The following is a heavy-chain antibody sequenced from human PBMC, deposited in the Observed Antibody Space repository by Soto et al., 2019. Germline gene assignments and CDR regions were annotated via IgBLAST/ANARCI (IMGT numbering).Heavy chain of an antibody. CDR1: GYTFTSYG. CDR3: ARQTSYGDYSR. CDR2: IDPSDSYT. D-gene: IGHD4-17*01. V-gene: IGHV5-10-1*01. J-gene: IGHJ4*02. Sequence: GASVKVSCKASGYTFTSYGISWVRQMPGKGLEWMGRIDPSDSYTNYSPSFQGHVTISADKSISTAYLQWSSLKASDTAMYYCARQTSYGDYSRWGQGTLVTVSS.